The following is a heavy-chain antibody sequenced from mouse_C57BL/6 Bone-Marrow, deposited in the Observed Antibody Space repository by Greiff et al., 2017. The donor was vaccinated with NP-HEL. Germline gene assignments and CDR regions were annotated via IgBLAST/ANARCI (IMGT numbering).Heavy chain of an antibody. J-gene: IGHJ3*01. CDR2: IDPSDSYT. CDR1: GYTFTSYW. CDR3: AREGGYGNFPWFAY. V-gene: IGHV1-50*01. D-gene: IGHD2-1*01. Sequence: QVQLKQPGAELVKPGASVKLSCKASGYTFTSYWMQWVKQRPGQGLELIGEIDPSDSYTNYNQKFKGKATLTVDTSSSTAYMQLSSLTSEDSAVYYCAREGGYGNFPWFAYWGQGTLVTVSA.